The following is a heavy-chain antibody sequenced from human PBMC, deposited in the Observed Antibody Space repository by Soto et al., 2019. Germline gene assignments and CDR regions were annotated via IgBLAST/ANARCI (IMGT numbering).Heavy chain of an antibody. D-gene: IGHD5-12*01. V-gene: IGHV4-39*01. CDR2: IYYSGTS. CDR1: GGSISTSAYY. CDR3: ASRVEGLYSGNDRYYFDY. J-gene: IGHJ4*02. Sequence: SETLSLTCTVSGGSISTSAYYWGWIRQPPGKGLEWIGTIYYSGTSYHNPSLKSRVTISVDTSKNQFSLTLTSVTAADTAVYYCASRVEGLYSGNDRYYFDYWGQGTLVSV.